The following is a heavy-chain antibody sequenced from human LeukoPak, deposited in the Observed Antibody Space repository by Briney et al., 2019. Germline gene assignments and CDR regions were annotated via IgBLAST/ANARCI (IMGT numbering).Heavy chain of an antibody. D-gene: IGHD3-22*01. V-gene: IGHV3-30*02. CDR2: IRYDGTNK. CDR1: AFTFSSYG. J-gene: IGHJ5*02. CDR3: AKGNYYDSSAYNWFDP. Sequence: PGGSLRLSCAASAFTFSSYGMHWVRQAPGKGLEWVAFIRYDGTNKYYAESVKGRFTISRDNSKNTLYVQMNSLRAEDTAVYYCAKGNYYDSSAYNWFDPWGQGTLVTVSS.